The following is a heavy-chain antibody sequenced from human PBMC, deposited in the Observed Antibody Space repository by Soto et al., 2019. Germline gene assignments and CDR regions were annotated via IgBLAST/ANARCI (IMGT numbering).Heavy chain of an antibody. Sequence: ASVKVSCKASGYTFTGYYMHWVRQAPGQGLEWMGWIIPNSGGTNYAQKFQGRVTMTRDTSISTAYMELSRLRSDDTAVYYCARVPHYYDSSGYYGNWFDPWGQGTLVTVSS. CDR3: ARVPHYYDSSGYYGNWFDP. CDR2: IIPNSGGT. CDR1: GYTFTGYY. D-gene: IGHD3-22*01. J-gene: IGHJ5*02. V-gene: IGHV1-2*02.